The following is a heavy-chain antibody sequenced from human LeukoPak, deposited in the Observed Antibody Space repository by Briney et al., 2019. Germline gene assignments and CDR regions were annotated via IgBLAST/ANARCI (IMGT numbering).Heavy chain of an antibody. CDR3: ARGPGLRDGVLDFSITSSTAAVS. Sequence: PGGSLRLSCAASGLTFKICSVRGLRRSRGKAREWVGVLASGGCNKYYADCVKGRFNISRDTPKNALYLQVKTLRPEDSGVLYCARGPGLRDGVLDFSITSSTAAVSWGQGTLVTVSS. CDR2: LASGGCNK. J-gene: IGHJ1*01. CDR1: GLTFKICS. V-gene: IGHV3-30*04. D-gene: IGHD2-8*02.